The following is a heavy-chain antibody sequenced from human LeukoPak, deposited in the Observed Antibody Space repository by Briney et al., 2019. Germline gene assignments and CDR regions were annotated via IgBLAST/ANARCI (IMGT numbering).Heavy chain of an antibody. Sequence: PSETLSLTCAVYGGSFSGYYRSRIRQPPGKGLEWIGEINHSGSTNYNPSLKSRVTISVDTSKNQFSLKLSSVTAADTAVYYCARTAHGNYYDSSGYYYGAGRFDYWGQGTLVTVSS. D-gene: IGHD3-22*01. CDR1: GGSFSGYY. CDR3: ARTAHGNYYDSSGYYYGAGRFDY. V-gene: IGHV4-34*01. CDR2: INHSGST. J-gene: IGHJ4*02.